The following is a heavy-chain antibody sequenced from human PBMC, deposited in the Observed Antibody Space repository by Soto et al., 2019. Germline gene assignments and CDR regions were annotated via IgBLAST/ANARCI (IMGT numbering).Heavy chain of an antibody. CDR1: GSSFSAYY. J-gene: IGHJ6*02. Sequence: SETLSLTCGVSGSSFSAYYWTWIRQPPGKGLEWIGEINHSGSTSYNPSLKSRVTISLDTSKSQFSLKLSSVTAADSAVYYCARVQGFWSGYYVYYYYGMDVWGQGTTVTVSS. CDR2: INHSGST. CDR3: ARVQGFWSGYYVYYYYGMDV. V-gene: IGHV4-34*01. D-gene: IGHD3-3*01.